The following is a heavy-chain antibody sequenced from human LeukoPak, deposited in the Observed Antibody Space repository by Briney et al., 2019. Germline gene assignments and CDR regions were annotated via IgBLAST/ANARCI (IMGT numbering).Heavy chain of an antibody. CDR1: GFTFSSYA. V-gene: IGHV3-23*01. D-gene: IGHD4-11*01. Sequence: PGGSLRLSCAASGFTFSSYAMTWVRQAPGKGLEWVSTISATGSTYADSVRGRFTISRDDSKSTLYVQMNSLRAEDTAVYYCARGMTTRDYWGQGPLVTVSS. J-gene: IGHJ4*02. CDR3: ARGMTTRDY. CDR2: ISATGST.